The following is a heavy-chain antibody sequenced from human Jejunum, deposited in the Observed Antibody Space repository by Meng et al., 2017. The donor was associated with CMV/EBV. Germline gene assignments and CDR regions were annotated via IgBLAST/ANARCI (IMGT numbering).Heavy chain of an antibody. CDR3: ARDPVLNGLDV. V-gene: IGHV3-48*04. CDR2: ITSSSSTI. CDR1: GFTLGSYS. Sequence: AASGFTLGSYSMNWVRQAPGKGLEWVGYITSSSSTIYYADSVKGRFTISRDNAKNSLYLQINSLRAEDTAVYYCARDPVLNGLDVWGQGATVTVSS. J-gene: IGHJ6*02.